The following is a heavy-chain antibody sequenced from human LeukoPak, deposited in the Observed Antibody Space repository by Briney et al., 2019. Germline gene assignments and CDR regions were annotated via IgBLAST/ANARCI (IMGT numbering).Heavy chain of an antibody. CDR2: INSDGSST. V-gene: IGHV3-74*01. J-gene: IGHJ4*02. D-gene: IGHD6-19*01. Sequence: PGGSLRLSCAASGFTFSSYWMHWVRQAPGKGLVWVSRINSDGSSTSYADSVKGRFTISRDNAKNTLYLQMNSLRAEDTAVYFCARVIGKYSSGWYLDHRGQGTLVTVSS. CDR1: GFTFSSYW. CDR3: ARVIGKYSSGWYLDH.